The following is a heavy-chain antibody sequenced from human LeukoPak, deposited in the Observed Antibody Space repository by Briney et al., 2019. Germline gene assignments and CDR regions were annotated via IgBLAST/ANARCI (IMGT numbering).Heavy chain of an antibody. Sequence: GGSLRLSCAASGFTFSSYSMNWVRQPPGKGLEWVSSISSSSSYIYYAGSVKGRFTISRDNAKNSLYLQMNSLRAEDTAVYYCARDLSDSYGMDVWGQGTTVTVSS. CDR2: ISSSSSYI. J-gene: IGHJ6*02. D-gene: IGHD6-25*01. CDR1: GFTFSSYS. V-gene: IGHV3-21*01. CDR3: ARDLSDSYGMDV.